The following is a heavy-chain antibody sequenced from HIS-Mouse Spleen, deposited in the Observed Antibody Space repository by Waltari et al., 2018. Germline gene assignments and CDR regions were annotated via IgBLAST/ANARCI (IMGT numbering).Heavy chain of an antibody. CDR2: ISYDGSNK. V-gene: IGHV3-30-3*01. CDR1: GSTFSRYA. Sequence: QVQLVESGGGVVQPGRSLSLSCEASGSTFSRYAMHWVRQAPGKGLEWVAVISYDGSNKYYADSVKGRFTISRDNSKNTLYLQMNSLRAEDTAVYYCARGFVDTAMVDYWGQGTLVTVSS. J-gene: IGHJ4*02. CDR3: ARGFVDTAMVDY. D-gene: IGHD5-18*01.